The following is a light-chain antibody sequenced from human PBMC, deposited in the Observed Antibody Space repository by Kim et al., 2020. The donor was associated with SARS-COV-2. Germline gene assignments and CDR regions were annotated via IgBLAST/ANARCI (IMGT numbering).Light chain of an antibody. V-gene: IGLV2-14*03. CDR1: SLDVGAYNY. J-gene: IGLJ3*02. Sequence: QSALTQPASVSGSPGQSITISCSGTSLDVGAYNYVSWYQQHPGRAPKLIIYDVSDRPSGVSDRFSASKSDNTASLTISGLQAEEEADYYCSSYAASRIWVFGGGTKVTVL. CDR2: DVS. CDR3: SSYAASRIWV.